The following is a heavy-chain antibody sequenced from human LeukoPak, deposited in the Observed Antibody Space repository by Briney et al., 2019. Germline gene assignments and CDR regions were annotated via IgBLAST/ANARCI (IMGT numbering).Heavy chain of an antibody. CDR2: ISGSGGST. D-gene: IGHD3-22*01. V-gene: IGHV3-23*01. Sequence: GGSLRLSCAASGFTFSTYGMSWVRQAPGKGLEWVSAISGSGGSTYYADSVKGRFTISRDNSKNTLYLQMNSLRAEDTAVYYCAKDRPALYYYDSSGYYFDYWGQGTLVTVSS. CDR1: GFTFSTYG. CDR3: AKDRPALYYYDSSGYYFDY. J-gene: IGHJ4*02.